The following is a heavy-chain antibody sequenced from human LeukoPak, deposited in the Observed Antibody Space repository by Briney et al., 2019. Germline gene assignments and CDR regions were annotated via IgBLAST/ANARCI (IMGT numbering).Heavy chain of an antibody. V-gene: IGHV1-2*02. CDR2: INPNSGGT. J-gene: IGHJ5*02. CDR3: ARDRTHYYYGSGSSNWFDP. Sequence: RASVKVSCKASGYTFTGYYMHWVRQAPGQRLEWMGWINPNSGGTNYAQKLQGRVTMTTDTSTSTAYMELRSLRSDDTAVYYCARDRTHYYYGSGSSNWFDPWGQGTLVTVSS. CDR1: GYTFTGYY. D-gene: IGHD3-10*01.